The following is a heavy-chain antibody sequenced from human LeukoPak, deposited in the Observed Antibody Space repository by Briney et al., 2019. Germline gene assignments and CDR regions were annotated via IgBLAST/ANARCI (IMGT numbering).Heavy chain of an antibody. CDR3: AREAADGYVFGEFDH. J-gene: IGHJ5*02. CDR1: GFTFSSYW. V-gene: IGHV3-7*01. D-gene: IGHD5-24*01. CDR2: IKQDGSEK. Sequence: GGSLRLSCAASGFTFSSYWMSWVRQAPGKGLEWVANIKQDGSEKYYVDSVKGRFTISRDNAKNSLYLQMNSLRAEDTAVYYCAREAADGYVFGEFDHWGQGTLVTVSS.